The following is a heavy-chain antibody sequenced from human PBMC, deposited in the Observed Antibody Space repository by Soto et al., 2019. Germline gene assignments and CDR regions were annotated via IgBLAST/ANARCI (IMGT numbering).Heavy chain of an antibody. D-gene: IGHD3-3*01. V-gene: IGHV4-39*01. CDR2: VYYNGFI. CDR3: ARMGDFWSGPGELDP. J-gene: IGHJ5*02. Sequence: PSETLSLTCTVSGGSISSSSYYWAWNRQSPGKGLEWIGIVYYNGFIYYNPSLKGRVTISVDTSKNQFSLKLTSVTAADTAVYYCARMGDFWSGPGELDPWGQGTLVTVSS. CDR1: GGSISSSSYY.